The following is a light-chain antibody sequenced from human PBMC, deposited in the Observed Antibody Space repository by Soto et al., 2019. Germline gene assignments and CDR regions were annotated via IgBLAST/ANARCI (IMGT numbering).Light chain of an antibody. V-gene: IGKV3-11*01. J-gene: IGKJ1*01. CDR2: DAS. CDR3: QQRSNWPWT. Sequence: EIVLTQSPPTLSLSPGERATLSCRASQSVYSYLAWYQQKPGQAPRLLIYDASNRATGIPARFSGSGSGTDFTLTIGSLEPEDFAVYYCQQRSNWPWTFGQGTKVEIK. CDR1: QSVYSY.